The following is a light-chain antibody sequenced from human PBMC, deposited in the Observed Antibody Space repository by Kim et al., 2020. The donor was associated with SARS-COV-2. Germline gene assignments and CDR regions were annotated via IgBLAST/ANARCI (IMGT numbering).Light chain of an antibody. CDR2: GSS. J-gene: IGKJ5*01. Sequence: ASVGDRVTITCRASEVISTWLGWYQQRPGKAPTLLIYGSSTLQTGVPSRFRGSGSGTHFTLKISSLQPEDFATYYCQQADSFPITFGQGTRLEIK. V-gene: IGKV1-12*01. CDR1: EVISTW. CDR3: QQADSFPIT.